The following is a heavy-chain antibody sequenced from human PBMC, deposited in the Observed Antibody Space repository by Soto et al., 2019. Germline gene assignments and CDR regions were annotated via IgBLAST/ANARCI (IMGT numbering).Heavy chain of an antibody. D-gene: IGHD6-19*01. CDR3: AKAGSSGWRNYFDN. V-gene: IGHV3-23*01. Sequence: VGSLRLSCVTSGFTFNTFAMSWVRRAPGKGLEWVSAISISGDRTYYADSVKGRFFISRDNCNHTLFRRVSSLRVEDTATYYWAKAGSSGWRNYFDNWGKVSPVTVSS. CDR2: ISISGDRT. J-gene: IGHJ4*02. CDR1: GFTFNTFA.